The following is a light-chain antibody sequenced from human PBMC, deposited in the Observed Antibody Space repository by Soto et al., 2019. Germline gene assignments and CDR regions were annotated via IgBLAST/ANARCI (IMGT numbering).Light chain of an antibody. V-gene: IGKV3-15*01. CDR1: QNIYYN. Sequence: ILMTQSPATVSVSPGESATLSCRASQNIYYNVAWYQHRPGQAPRLLIYRASTRAPGVPSRFSGSGSGTEFTLTSSRLQPEDFTFYSCLQYHNLWAFGQGTKVEI. J-gene: IGKJ1*01. CDR2: RAS. CDR3: LQYHNLWA.